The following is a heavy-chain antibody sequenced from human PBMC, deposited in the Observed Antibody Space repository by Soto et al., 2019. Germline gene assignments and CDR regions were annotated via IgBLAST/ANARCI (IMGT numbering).Heavy chain of an antibody. Sequence: EVQLLESGGGLVQPGGSLRLSCAASGFTFSPYAMSWVRQAPGKGLEWVSCISGSGGGTHYADSVKGRFTVSRDNSKNALSLQMSSLREEDTATYYCAKGLRRLLRTQYYCGLGVWGRGTTVTVSS. CDR2: ISGSGGGT. J-gene: IGHJ6*02. V-gene: IGHV3-23*01. CDR3: AKGLRRLLRTQYYCGLGV. D-gene: IGHD3-10*01. CDR1: GFTFSPYA.